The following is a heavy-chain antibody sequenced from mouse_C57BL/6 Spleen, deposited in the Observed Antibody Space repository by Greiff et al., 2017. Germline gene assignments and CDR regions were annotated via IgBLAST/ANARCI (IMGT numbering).Heavy chain of an antibody. CDR2: IAPETGGT. V-gene: IGHV1-15*01. J-gene: IGHJ3*01. D-gene: IGHD2-1*01. Sequence: VKLQESGAELVRPGASVTLSCKASGYTFTDYEMHWVKQTPVHGLEWIGAIAPETGGTAYNQKFKGKAILTADKSSSTSYMELRSLTSEDSAVYYCTRSYGTNYWGQATLVTVSA. CDR3: TRSYGTNY. CDR1: GYTFTDYE.